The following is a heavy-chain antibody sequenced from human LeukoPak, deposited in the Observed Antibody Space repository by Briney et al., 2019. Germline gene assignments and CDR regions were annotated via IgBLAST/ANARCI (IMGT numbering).Heavy chain of an antibody. CDR3: ARAGGRIAANDY. CDR1: GGSISSYY. V-gene: IGHV4-59*08. J-gene: IGHJ4*02. CDR2: IYYSGST. D-gene: IGHD6-6*01. Sequence: PSETLSLTCTVSGGSISSYYWSWIRQPPGKGLEWIGYIYYSGSTNYNPSLKSRVTISVDTSKNQFSLKLSSVTAADTAVYYCARAGGRIAANDYWGQGTLVTVSS.